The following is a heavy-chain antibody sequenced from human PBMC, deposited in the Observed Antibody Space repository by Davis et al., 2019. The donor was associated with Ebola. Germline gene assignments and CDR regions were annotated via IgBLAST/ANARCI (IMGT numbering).Heavy chain of an antibody. CDR1: GFSFRHYG. CDR2: IHSDAVTV. V-gene: IGHV3-48*02. D-gene: IGHD2/OR15-2a*01. Sequence: GESLKISCAASGFSFRHYGMYWVRQAPGKGPEWVSFIHSDAVTVYYTDSVKGRFTISRDNAHNSLYLQLNSLRDEDTAVYFCARRILSPSRGGMDVWGRGTTVTVSS. J-gene: IGHJ6*02. CDR3: ARRILSPSRGGMDV.